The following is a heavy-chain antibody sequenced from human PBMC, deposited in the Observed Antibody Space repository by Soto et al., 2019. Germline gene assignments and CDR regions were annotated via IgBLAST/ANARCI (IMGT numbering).Heavy chain of an antibody. J-gene: IGHJ5*02. Sequence: QVQLVESGGGVVQPGRSLRLSCVASGFSISRSAMHWVRQAPGKGLEWVAVIAYDGSNKWYADSAKGRFTISRDNSKNTLYLDMSSLRAEDTAVYFCARDRQAGDDNVNWFAPWGQGTLVTVSS. CDR2: IAYDGSNK. CDR3: ARDRQAGDDNVNWFAP. V-gene: IGHV3-30-3*01. D-gene: IGHD1-1*01. CDR1: GFSISRSA.